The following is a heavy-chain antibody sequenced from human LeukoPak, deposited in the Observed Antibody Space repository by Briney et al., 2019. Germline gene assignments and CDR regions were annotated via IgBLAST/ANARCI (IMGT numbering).Heavy chain of an antibody. J-gene: IGHJ3*02. V-gene: IGHV4-4*07. CDR1: GGSISSYY. D-gene: IGHD4-17*01. CDR3: ARGVGSFGDDPRDALDI. CDR2: IHSTGST. Sequence: PSKTLSLTCTVSGGSISSYYWCWIRQPAGKGLEWIGRIHSTGSTNYNPSLKRRVTMSVDTSKKQFSLKLTSVTAADTAVYFCARGVGSFGDDPRDALDIWGQGTMVTVSS.